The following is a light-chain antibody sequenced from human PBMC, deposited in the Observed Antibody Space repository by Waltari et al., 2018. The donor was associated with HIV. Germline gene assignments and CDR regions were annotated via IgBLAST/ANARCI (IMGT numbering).Light chain of an antibody. CDR3: QQYGSSPLT. Sequence: EIVLTQSPGTLSLSPGERATLSCRASQTVSSSYLAWYQHKRGQAPRLLMYGASSRATGIPDRFSGSGSGTDFTLTISRLEPEDFAVYYCQQYGSSPLTFGGGTKVEIK. CDR2: GAS. CDR1: QTVSSSY. V-gene: IGKV3-20*01. J-gene: IGKJ4*01.